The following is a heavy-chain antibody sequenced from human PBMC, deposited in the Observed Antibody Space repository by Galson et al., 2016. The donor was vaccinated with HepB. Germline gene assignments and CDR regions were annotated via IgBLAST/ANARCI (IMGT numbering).Heavy chain of an antibody. CDR3: ARAWYPGIFDI. Sequence: SLRLSCAVSGFTFSSYWMTWVRQAPGKGLEWVANIKEDGSEKYYVDSVKGRFTISRDNSKSSLYLQMNSLRAADTAIYYCARAWYPGIFDIWGQGTMVTGSS. J-gene: IGHJ3*02. D-gene: IGHD6-13*01. CDR1: GFTFSSYW. CDR2: IKEDGSEK. V-gene: IGHV3-7*03.